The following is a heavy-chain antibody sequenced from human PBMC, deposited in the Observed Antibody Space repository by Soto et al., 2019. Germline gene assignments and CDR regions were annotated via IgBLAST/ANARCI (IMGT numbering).Heavy chain of an antibody. CDR3: AKEGLDDSRPFDY. J-gene: IGHJ4*02. CDR2: ISYDGSNK. V-gene: IGHV3-30-3*01. Sequence: PGGSLRLSCAASGFTFSSYAMHWVRQAPGKGLEWVAVISYDGSNKYYADSVKGRFTISRDNSKNTLYLQMNSLRAEDTAVYYCAKEGLDDSRPFDYWGQGTLVTVSS. CDR1: GFTFSSYA. D-gene: IGHD3-22*01.